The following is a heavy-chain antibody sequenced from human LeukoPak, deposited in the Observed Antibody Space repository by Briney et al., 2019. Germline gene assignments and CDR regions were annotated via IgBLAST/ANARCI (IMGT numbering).Heavy chain of an antibody. Sequence: SETLSLTFTVSGGSISSSSYYWGWIRQPPGKGLEWIGSIYYSGSTYYNPSLKSRVTISVDTSKNQFSLKLSSVTAADTAVYYCARKRYYGLLFDYWGQGTLVTVSS. CDR1: GGSISSSSYY. J-gene: IGHJ4*02. D-gene: IGHD3-10*01. V-gene: IGHV4-39*07. CDR3: ARKRYYGLLFDY. CDR2: IYYSGST.